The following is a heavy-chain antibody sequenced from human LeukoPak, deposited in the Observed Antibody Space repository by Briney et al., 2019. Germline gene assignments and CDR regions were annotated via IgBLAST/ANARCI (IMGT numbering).Heavy chain of an antibody. D-gene: IGHD2-2*01. Sequence: GGSLRLSCAASGFTFSSYNMNWVRQAPGKGLEWVSSISSSSSYKYYADSVKGRFAISRDNAKNSLYLQMNGLRAEDTAVYYCARDHVGGYCSSTSCYRIYYYYMDVWGKGTTVTVSS. CDR2: ISSSSSYK. V-gene: IGHV3-21*01. CDR3: ARDHVGGYCSSTSCYRIYYYYMDV. CDR1: GFTFSSYN. J-gene: IGHJ6*03.